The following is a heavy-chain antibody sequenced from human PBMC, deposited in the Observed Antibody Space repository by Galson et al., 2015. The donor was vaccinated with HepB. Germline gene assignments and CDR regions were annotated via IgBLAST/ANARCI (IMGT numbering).Heavy chain of an antibody. CDR2: ISYAGSNK. D-gene: IGHD1-26*01. CDR3: ARGGSKWELLPPIDY. Sequence: SLRLSCAASGFTFSSYAMHWVRQAPGKGLEWVAVISYAGSNKYYADSVKGRFTISRDNSKNTLYLQMNSLRAEDTAVYYCARGGSKWELLPPIDYWGQGTLVTVSS. CDR1: GFTFSSYA. J-gene: IGHJ4*02. V-gene: IGHV3-30-3*01.